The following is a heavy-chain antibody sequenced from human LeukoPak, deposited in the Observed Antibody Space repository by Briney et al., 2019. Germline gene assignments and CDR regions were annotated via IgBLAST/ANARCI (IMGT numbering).Heavy chain of an antibody. V-gene: IGHV4-4*02. CDR1: GGSISSSNW. J-gene: IGHJ5*02. D-gene: IGHD2-21*02. CDR3: ASAVLLAYCGGDCYATWFDP. Sequence: PSETLSLTCAVPGGSISSSNWWSWVRQPPGKGLEWIGEIYHSGSTNYNPSLKSRVTISVDKSKNQFSLKLSSVTAADTAVYYCASAVLLAYCGGDCYATWFDPWGQGTLVTVSS. CDR2: IYHSGST.